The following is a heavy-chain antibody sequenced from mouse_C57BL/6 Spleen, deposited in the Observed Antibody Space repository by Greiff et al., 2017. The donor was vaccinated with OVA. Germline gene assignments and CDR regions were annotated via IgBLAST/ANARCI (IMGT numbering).Heavy chain of an antibody. V-gene: IGHV1-15*01. Sequence: VKLMESGAELVRPGASVTLSCKASGYTFTDYEMHWVKQTPVHGLEWIGAIDPETGGTAYNQKFKGKAILTADKSSSTAYMELRSLTSEDSAVYYCTRERGLRRSFDYWGQGTTLTVSS. CDR2: IDPETGGT. CDR3: TRERGLRRSFDY. CDR1: GYTFTDYE. D-gene: IGHD2-4*01. J-gene: IGHJ2*01.